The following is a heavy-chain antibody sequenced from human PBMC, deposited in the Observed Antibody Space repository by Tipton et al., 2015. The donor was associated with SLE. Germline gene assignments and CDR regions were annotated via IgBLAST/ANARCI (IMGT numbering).Heavy chain of an antibody. D-gene: IGHD3-3*01. CDR3: AREEENDFWSGGDAFYI. J-gene: IGHJ3*02. CDR2: NYYSGST. V-gene: IGHV4-59*12. CDR1: GGSISSYY. Sequence: TLSLTCTVSGGSISSYYWSWIRQPPGKGLEWIGYNYYSGSTNYNPSLKSRVTISVDTSKNQFSLKLSSVTAADTAVYYCAREEENDFWSGGDAFYIWGPGAMVPVSS.